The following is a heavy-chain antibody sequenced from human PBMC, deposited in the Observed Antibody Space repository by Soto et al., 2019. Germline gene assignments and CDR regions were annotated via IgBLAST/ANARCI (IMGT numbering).Heavy chain of an antibody. CDR3: AKGRFWCFFYG. CDR2: ISWNSGSI. CDR1: GFSISSYR. Sequence: GGSLTLSCAASGFSISSYRMKWVRQAPGKGLEWVSGISWNSGSIQYGDTVKGRFTISRDNAKKSLYLQMNSLRPEDTALYYCAKGRFWCFFYGWGQGTLVTVSS. V-gene: IGHV3-9*01. D-gene: IGHD3-3*01. J-gene: IGHJ4*02.